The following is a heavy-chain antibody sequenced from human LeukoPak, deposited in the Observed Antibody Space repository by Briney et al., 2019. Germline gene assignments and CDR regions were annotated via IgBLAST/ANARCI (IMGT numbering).Heavy chain of an antibody. J-gene: IGHJ6*02. CDR3: ARDRSGGCSGGSCYSSYYYGMDV. D-gene: IGHD2-15*01. V-gene: IGHV4-31*03. CDR2: VYYSGST. Sequence: SETLSLTCTVSGGCISSGGYYWSWIRQHPGKGLEWIGYVYYSGSTYYNPSLKSRVTISVVTSKNQFSLKLSSVTAADTAVYYCARDRSGGCSGGSCYSSYYYGMDVWGQGTTVTVSS. CDR1: GGCISSGGYY.